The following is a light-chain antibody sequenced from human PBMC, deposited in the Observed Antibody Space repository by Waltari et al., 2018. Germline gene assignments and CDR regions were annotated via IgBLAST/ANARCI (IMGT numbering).Light chain of an antibody. CDR3: LQGTHWPYT. V-gene: IGKV2-30*02. CDR1: QSLVHSDGNTH. CDR2: RVS. Sequence: SPLSLAVTLGQPASISCKSSQSLVHSDGNTHLNWFQQRPGQSPRRLFYRVSSRESGVPDRFSGSGSGTDFTLKISRVEAEDVGVYYCLQGTHWPYTFGQGTRLDIK. J-gene: IGKJ2*01.